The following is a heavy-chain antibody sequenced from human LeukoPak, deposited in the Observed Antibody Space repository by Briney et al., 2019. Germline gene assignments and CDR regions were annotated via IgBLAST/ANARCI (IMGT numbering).Heavy chain of an antibody. CDR1: GFTFGTYA. J-gene: IGHJ5*02. D-gene: IGHD1-7*01. CDR2: IGDSGDAT. CDR3: ATSFNWNYDH. Sequence: GGSLRLSCAASGFTFGTYAMGWVRQAPGKGLEWVSAIGDSGDATYYADSVKGRFTISRDNSKNTLYLQMSSLRAEDTALYYCATSFNWNYDHWGQGTLVTVSS. V-gene: IGHV3-23*01.